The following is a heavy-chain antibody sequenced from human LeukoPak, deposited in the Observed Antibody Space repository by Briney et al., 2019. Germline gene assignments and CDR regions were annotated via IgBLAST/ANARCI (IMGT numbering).Heavy chain of an antibody. V-gene: IGHV4-4*07. D-gene: IGHD3-3*01. CDR3: ARLITIFGEGDAFDI. J-gene: IGHJ3*02. CDR1: GGSISSYY. Sequence: SETLSLTCTVSGGSISSYYWSWIRQPPGKGLEWIGRIYTSGSTNYNPSLKSRVTMSVDTSKNQFSLKLSSVTAADTAVYYCARLITIFGEGDAFDIWGQGTMVTVSS. CDR2: IYTSGST.